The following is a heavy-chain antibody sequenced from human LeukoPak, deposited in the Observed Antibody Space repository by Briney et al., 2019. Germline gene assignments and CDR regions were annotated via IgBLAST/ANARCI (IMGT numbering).Heavy chain of an antibody. V-gene: IGHV1-69*13. D-gene: IGHD3-10*01. CDR3: AREGPYYYGSGSYDVAIDY. CDR2: IIPIFGTA. Sequence: SVKVSCKASGGTFSSYAISWVRQAPGQGLEWMGGIIPIFGTANYAQKFQGRVTITADESTSTAYMELSSLRSEDTAVYYCAREGPYYYGSGSYDVAIDYRGQGTLVTVSS. J-gene: IGHJ4*02. CDR1: GGTFSSYA.